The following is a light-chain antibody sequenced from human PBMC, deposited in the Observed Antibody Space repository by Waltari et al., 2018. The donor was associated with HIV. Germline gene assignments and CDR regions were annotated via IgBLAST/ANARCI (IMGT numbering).Light chain of an antibody. J-gene: IGLJ2*01. CDR1: GADIGAYNY. Sequence: QSALTQPASVSGSPGQSITISCAGTGADIGAYNYVAWYQKLPNSVPKLIIYDVSSRPSGISDRFSASKSGNVASLTISGLQAEDEGDYYCSSYTTFNTVIFGGGTKLTVL. V-gene: IGLV2-14*03. CDR3: SSYTTFNTVI. CDR2: DVS.